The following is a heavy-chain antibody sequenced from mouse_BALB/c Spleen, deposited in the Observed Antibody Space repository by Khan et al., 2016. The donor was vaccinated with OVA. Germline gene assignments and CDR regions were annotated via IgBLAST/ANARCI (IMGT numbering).Heavy chain of an antibody. V-gene: IGHV2-6-4*01. CDR1: GFSLSRYN. J-gene: IGHJ4*01. D-gene: IGHD2-14*01. CDR2: IWGGGGT. CDR3: ARAYYRYDGYYAMDY. Sequence: QVQLKESGPGLVAPSQSLSITCTVSGFSLSRYNIHWVRQPPGKGLEWLGMIWGGGGTDYNSTLKSRLSIRKDNSQSQVLLKMNSLQADDPAMYYCARAYYRYDGYYAMDYWGQGTSVTVSS.